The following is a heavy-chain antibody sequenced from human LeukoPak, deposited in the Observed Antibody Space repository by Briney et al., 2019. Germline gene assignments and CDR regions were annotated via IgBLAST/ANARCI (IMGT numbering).Heavy chain of an antibody. J-gene: IGHJ4*02. V-gene: IGHV3-48*01. CDR3: ARRFDS. CDR1: GFSFTAYS. CDR2: IGPGGDI. Sequence: GGSLRLSCVASGFSFTAYSMNWVRQAPGRGLEWISYIGPGGDIYYADSVTGRFTVSRDIAKNSLYLEMNGLRVEDTAVYYCARRFDSWGQGTLVTVSS.